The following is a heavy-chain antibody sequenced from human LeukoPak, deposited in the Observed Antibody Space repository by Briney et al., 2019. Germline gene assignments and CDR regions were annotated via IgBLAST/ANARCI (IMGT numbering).Heavy chain of an antibody. CDR3: ARTRGYCSGDSCYSFPDY. V-gene: IGHV3-33*08. J-gene: IGHJ4*02. CDR2: IWYGGSNK. CDR1: GFTFSSYG. D-gene: IGHD2-15*01. Sequence: GGSLRLSCAASGFTFSSYGMHWVRQAPGKGLEWVAVIWYGGSNKYYADSVKGRFTISRDNSKNTLYLQMNSLRAEDTAVYYCARTRGYCSGDSCYSFPDYWGQGTLVTVSS.